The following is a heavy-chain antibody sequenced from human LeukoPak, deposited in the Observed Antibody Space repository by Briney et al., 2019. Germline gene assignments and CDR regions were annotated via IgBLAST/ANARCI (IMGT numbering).Heavy chain of an antibody. J-gene: IGHJ3*02. CDR2: INPNSGGT. Sequence: ASVKVSCKASGYTFTGYYMHWVRQAPGQGLEWMGWINPNSGGTNYAQKFQGRVTMTRDTSISTAYMELSRLRSDDTAVYYCARDPTVVVPAAIADAFDIWGQGTMVTVSS. CDR3: ARDPTVVVPAAIADAFDI. D-gene: IGHD2-2*01. CDR1: GYTFTGYY. V-gene: IGHV1-2*02.